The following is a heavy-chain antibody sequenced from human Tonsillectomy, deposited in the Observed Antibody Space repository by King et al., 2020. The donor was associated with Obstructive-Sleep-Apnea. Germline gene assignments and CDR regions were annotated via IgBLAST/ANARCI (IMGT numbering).Heavy chain of an antibody. V-gene: IGHV3-7*03. Sequence: VQLVESGGGLVQPGGSLRLSCAASGFTFSRYWMTWVRQAPGKGLEWVANIKQDGSEKYYVDSVKGRFTISRDNAKNSLYLQMNSLRAEDTAVYYCARGYSYGYVDYWGQGTLVNVSS. J-gene: IGHJ4*02. D-gene: IGHD5-18*01. CDR2: IKQDGSEK. CDR3: ARGYSYGYVDY. CDR1: GFTFSRYW.